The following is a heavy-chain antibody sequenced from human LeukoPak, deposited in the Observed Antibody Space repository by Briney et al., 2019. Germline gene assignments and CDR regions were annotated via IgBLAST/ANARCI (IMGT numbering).Heavy chain of an antibody. Sequence: GGSLRLSCAASEFTFSSYAISWVRQAPGQGLEWMGGIIPIFGTANYAQKFQGRVTITADKSTSTAYMELSSLRSEDTAVYYCARVPGPDYYYYMDVWGKGTTVTVS. V-gene: IGHV1-69*06. CDR1: EFTFSSYA. J-gene: IGHJ6*03. CDR3: ARVPGPDYYYYMDV. D-gene: IGHD1-14*01. CDR2: IIPIFGTA.